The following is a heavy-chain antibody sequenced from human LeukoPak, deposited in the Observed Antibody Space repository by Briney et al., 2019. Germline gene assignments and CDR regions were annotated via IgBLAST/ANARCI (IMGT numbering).Heavy chain of an antibody. Sequence: SETLSPTCTVSGGSISSSSDYWGWIRQPPGKGLEWIGSIYYSGSTYYNPSLKSRVTISVDTSKNQFSLKLSSVTAADTAVYYCASLGSPDDYYGMDVWGQGTTVTVSS. J-gene: IGHJ6*02. V-gene: IGHV4-39*01. CDR3: ASLGSPDDYYGMDV. CDR2: IYYSGST. D-gene: IGHD1-14*01. CDR1: GGSISSSSDY.